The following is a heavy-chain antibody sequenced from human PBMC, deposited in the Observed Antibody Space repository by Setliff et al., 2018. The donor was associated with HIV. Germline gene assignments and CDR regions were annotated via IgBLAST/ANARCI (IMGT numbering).Heavy chain of an antibody. CDR3: ARLAYSSTWTYYFDY. D-gene: IGHD6-13*01. J-gene: IGHJ4*02. V-gene: IGHV4-4*08. CDR2: IYTSGST. Sequence: PSETLSLTCTVSSGSISSYYWSWIRQPPGKGLEWIGYIYTSGSTNYNPSLKSRVTISVDTSKNQFSLKLSSVTAADTAVYYCARLAYSSTWTYYFDYWGQGTLVTVS. CDR1: SGSISSYY.